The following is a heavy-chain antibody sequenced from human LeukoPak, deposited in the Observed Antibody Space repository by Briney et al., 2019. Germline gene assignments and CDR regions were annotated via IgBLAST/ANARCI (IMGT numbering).Heavy chain of an antibody. J-gene: IGHJ3*02. CDR1: GFTFDDYG. V-gene: IGHV3-20*04. D-gene: IGHD6-19*01. CDR3: ARGIAVREVLHAFAN. Sequence: GGSLRLSCAASGFTFDDYGMTWVRQVPGKGLEWVSGINYSGGMTGYADSVEGRHTISRDNAKNSLYLQMNSLRAEDTALYYCARGIAVREVLHAFANWGQGTMVTVSS. CDR2: INYSGGMT.